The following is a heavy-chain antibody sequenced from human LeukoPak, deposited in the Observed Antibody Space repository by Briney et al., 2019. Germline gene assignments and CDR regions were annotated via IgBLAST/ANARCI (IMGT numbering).Heavy chain of an antibody. V-gene: IGHV3-30*18. J-gene: IGHJ1*01. Sequence: GRSLRLSCAASGFTFSSYAMHWVRQAPGKGLEWVAVISYDGSKKYYADSVKGRFTISRDNSKNTLYVQMNSLRAEDTAVYYCAKDFGYDSGTYATDWGQGTLVTVSS. CDR1: GFTFSSYA. CDR3: AKDFGYDSGTYATD. CDR2: ISYDGSKK. D-gene: IGHD3-10*01.